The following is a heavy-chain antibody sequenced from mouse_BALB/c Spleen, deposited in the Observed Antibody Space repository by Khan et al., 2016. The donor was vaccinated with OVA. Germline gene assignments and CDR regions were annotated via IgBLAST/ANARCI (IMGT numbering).Heavy chain of an antibody. Sequence: EVQLQQSGPVLARPGASVKMSCKASGYTFTSYWMHWVKQRPGQGLEWIGDIYPGNTDTTYNQKFKGKAKLTAVTSTSTAYMELSSLTNEDSAVXYCTRRSWDVAWFAYWGQGTLVTVSA. V-gene: IGHV1-5*01. J-gene: IGHJ3*01. CDR1: GYTFTSYW. D-gene: IGHD4-1*01. CDR3: TRRSWDVAWFAY. CDR2: IYPGNTDT.